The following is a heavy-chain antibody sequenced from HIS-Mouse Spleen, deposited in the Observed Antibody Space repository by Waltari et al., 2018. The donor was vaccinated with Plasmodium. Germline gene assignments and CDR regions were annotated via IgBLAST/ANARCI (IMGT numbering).Heavy chain of an antibody. CDR3: ARGPGYSSGWYYFDY. CDR2: INHSGST. Sequence: QVQLQQWGAGLLKPSETLSLTCAVYGGSFSGYYWSWIRQPPGKGLEWIGEINHSGSTNNNPSLKSRVTRSVDTSKNQFSLKLSSVTAADTAVYYCARGPGYSSGWYYFDYWGQGTLVTVSS. J-gene: IGHJ4*02. CDR1: GGSFSGYY. V-gene: IGHV4-34*01. D-gene: IGHD6-19*01.